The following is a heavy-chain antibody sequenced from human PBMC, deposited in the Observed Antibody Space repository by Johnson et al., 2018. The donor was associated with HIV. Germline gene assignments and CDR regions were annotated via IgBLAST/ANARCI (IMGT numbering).Heavy chain of an antibody. J-gene: IGHJ3*02. V-gene: IGHV3-30*04. CDR1: GFTFSSYA. CDR3: AKDPYSGSPIDI. Sequence: VHLVESGGGVVQPGRSLRLSCAASGFTFSSYAMHWVRQAPAKGLEWVAVISYDGSDKDYADSVKGRFPISRDSSKNTLYLQMNSLRVEDTAGYYCAKDPYSGSPIDIWGQGTMVTVSS. D-gene: IGHD1-26*01. CDR2: ISYDGSDK.